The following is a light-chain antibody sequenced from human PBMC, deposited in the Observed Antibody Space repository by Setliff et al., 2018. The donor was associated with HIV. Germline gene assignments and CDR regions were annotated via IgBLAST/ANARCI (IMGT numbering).Light chain of an antibody. V-gene: IGLV2-23*01. CDR3: CSNTGSNTYV. J-gene: IGLJ1*01. CDR1: SGDVGRYNL. CDR2: QAS. Sequence: QSALAQPASVSGSPGQSITIPCTGTSGDVGRYNLVSWYQQQPGKPPKLMIYQASKRPSGGSNRFSGSKSGNTASLTISGLQAEDEADYYCCSNTGSNTYVCGTGTKGTV.